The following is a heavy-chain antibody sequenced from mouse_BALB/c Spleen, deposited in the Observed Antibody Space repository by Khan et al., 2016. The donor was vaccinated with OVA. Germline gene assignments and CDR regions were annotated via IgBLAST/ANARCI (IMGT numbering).Heavy chain of an antibody. CDR2: ISYSGNT. J-gene: IGHJ2*01. V-gene: IGHV3-2*02. CDR1: GYSITTDYA. Sequence: EVQLVETGPGLVKPSQSLSLTCTVTGYSITTDYAWNWIRQFPGNKLESMGYISYSGNTKYNPSLKSRISITLDKSKNQFFLQLKSVTTEDTARYYCARVYGGDFDYWGQGTPLTVSS. D-gene: IGHD1-1*01. CDR3: ARVYGGDFDY.